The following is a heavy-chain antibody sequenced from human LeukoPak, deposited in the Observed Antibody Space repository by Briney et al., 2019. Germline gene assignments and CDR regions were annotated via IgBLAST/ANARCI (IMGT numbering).Heavy chain of an antibody. V-gene: IGHV3-7*01. CDR1: GFTFSSYW. CDR3: ARVGPLRWELRRGDAFDI. CDR2: IKQDGSEK. D-gene: IGHD1-26*01. J-gene: IGHJ3*02. Sequence: GGSLRLSCAASGFTFSSYWMSWVRQAPGKGLEWVANIKQDGSEKYYVDSVKGRFTISRDNAKNSLYLQMNSLRAEDTAVYYGARVGPLRWELRRGDAFDIWGQGTMVTVSS.